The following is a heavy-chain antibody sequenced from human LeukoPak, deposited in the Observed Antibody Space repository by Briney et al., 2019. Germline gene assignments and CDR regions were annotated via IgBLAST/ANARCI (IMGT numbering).Heavy chain of an antibody. V-gene: IGHV3-11*01. CDR2: ISSSGSTI. CDR1: GFTFSDYY. CDR3: ARDQSGYDTLTGYPYY. Sequence: GGSLRLSCAASGFTFSDYYISWIRQAPGQGLEWVSYISSSGSTIYYADSVKGRFTISRDNAKNALYLQMNSLRAEDTVVYYWARDQSGYDTLTGYPYYWGQGTLVTVS. D-gene: IGHD3-9*01. J-gene: IGHJ4*02.